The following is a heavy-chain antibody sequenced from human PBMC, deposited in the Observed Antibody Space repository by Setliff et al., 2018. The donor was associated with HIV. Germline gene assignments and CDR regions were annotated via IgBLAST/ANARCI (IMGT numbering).Heavy chain of an antibody. CDR1: GASISFDT. CDR2: IYNSATT. CDR3: ARGGTSSNWFRA. Sequence: PSETLSLTCIVSGASISFDTWSWIRQPPGKGLQWIGFIYNSATTNYNPSLKSRVTMSLDTSKNQLSLKLTSVTAADTAVYYCARGGTSSNWFRAWGQGTPVTVSS. J-gene: IGHJ5*02. D-gene: IGHD2-2*01. V-gene: IGHV4-59*01.